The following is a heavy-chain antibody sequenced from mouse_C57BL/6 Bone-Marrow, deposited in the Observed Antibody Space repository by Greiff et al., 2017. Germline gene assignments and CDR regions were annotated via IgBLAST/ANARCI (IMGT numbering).Heavy chain of an antibody. CDR2: ISDGGSYT. Sequence: EVKLVESGGGLVKPGGSLKLSCAASGFTFSSYAMSWVRQTPEKRLEWVATISDGGSYTYYPDNVTGRITISRDNAKNDLYLQMSHLKSEDTAMYYCARNPSDYGRSPWYFDVWGTGTTVTVSS. CDR3: ARNPSDYGRSPWYFDV. J-gene: IGHJ1*03. CDR1: GFTFSSYA. V-gene: IGHV5-4*03. D-gene: IGHD1-1*01.